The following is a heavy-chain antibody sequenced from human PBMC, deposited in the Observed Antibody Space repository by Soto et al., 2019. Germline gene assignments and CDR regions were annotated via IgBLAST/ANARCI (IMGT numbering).Heavy chain of an antibody. Sequence: QVQLVQSGAEVKKPGSSVKVSCKASGGTFSSYAISWVRQAPGQGLEWMGGIIPIFGTANYAQKFQGRVTITADESTSTAYMELSSLRSEDTAVYYCVRGVEWLFTGHDYGMDVWGQGTTVTVSS. CDR3: VRGVEWLFTGHDYGMDV. V-gene: IGHV1-69*12. CDR2: IIPIFGTA. J-gene: IGHJ6*02. CDR1: GGTFSSYA. D-gene: IGHD3-3*01.